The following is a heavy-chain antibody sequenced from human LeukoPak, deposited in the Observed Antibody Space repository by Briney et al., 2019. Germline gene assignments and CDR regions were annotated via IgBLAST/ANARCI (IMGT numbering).Heavy chain of an antibody. CDR2: IIPIFGTA. D-gene: IGHD3-10*01. Sequence: ASVKVSCKASGGTFSSYAISWVRQAPGQGLEWMGGIIPIFGTANYAQKFQGRVTITTDESTSTAYMELSSLRSEDTAVYYCARARYYSSGSYDDAFDIWGQGTMVTVSS. CDR1: GGTFSSYA. V-gene: IGHV1-69*05. J-gene: IGHJ3*02. CDR3: ARARYYSSGSYDDAFDI.